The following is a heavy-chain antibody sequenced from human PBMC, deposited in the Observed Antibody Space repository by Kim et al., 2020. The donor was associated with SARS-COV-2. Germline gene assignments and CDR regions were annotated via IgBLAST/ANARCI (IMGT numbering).Heavy chain of an antibody. CDR2: INHGGST. J-gene: IGHJ6*02. V-gene: IGHV4-34*01. CDR1: GGSFSGYS. CDR3: ARGRAGVVPSPVLGLGPYYEYHTFDF. D-gene: IGHD1-26*01. Sequence: SETLSLTCAVYGGSFSGYSWTWIRQPPGKGLEWIGEINHGGSTNYNPSLKRRVSLSVDTSTNQFSLILRSATAADTAVYYCARGRAGVVPSPVLGLGPYYEYHTFDFWGRGTTVTVSS.